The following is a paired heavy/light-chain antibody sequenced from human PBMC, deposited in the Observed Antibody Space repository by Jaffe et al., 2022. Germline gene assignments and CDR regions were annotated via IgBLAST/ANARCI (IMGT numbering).Light chain of an antibody. CDR2: QDS. CDR1: KLGDIY. CDR3: QAWDSSTVV. V-gene: IGLV3-1*01. Sequence: SYELTQPPSVSVSPGQTASITCSGDKLGDIYACWYQQKPGQSPVLVIYQDSQRPSGIPERFSGSNSGNTATLTISGTQAMDEADYYCQAWDSSTVVFGGGTKLTVL. J-gene: IGLJ2*01.
Heavy chain of an antibody. V-gene: IGHV2-26*01. CDR2: IFSNDEK. J-gene: IGHJ4*02. CDR1: GFSLSNARMG. D-gene: IGHD4-17*01. Sequence: QVTLKESGPVLVKPTETLTLTCTVSGFSLSNARMGVSWIRQPPGKALEWLAQIFSNDEKSFSTSLKSRLTISKDTSKRQVVLTMTNMDPVDTATYYCARIAYGDYSYYFDYWGQGTLVTVSS. CDR3: ARIAYGDYSYYFDY.